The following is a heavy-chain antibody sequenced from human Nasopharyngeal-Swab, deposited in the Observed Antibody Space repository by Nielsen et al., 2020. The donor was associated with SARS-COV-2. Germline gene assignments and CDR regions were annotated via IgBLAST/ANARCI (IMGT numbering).Heavy chain of an antibody. D-gene: IGHD6-6*01. V-gene: IGHV4-61*02. CDR3: AREFSSSYYYYYYMDV. Sequence: LRLSCTVSGGSISSGSYYWSWIRQPAGKGLEWIGRIYTSGSTNYNPSLKSRVTISVDTSKNQFSLKLSSVTAADTAVYYCAREFSSSYYYYYYMDVWGKETTVTVSS. CDR2: IYTSGST. CDR1: GGSISSGSYY. J-gene: IGHJ6*03.